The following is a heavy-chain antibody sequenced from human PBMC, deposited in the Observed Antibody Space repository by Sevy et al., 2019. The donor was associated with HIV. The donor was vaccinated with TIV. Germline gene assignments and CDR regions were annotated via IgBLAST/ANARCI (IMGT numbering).Heavy chain of an antibody. Sequence: GGYLRLSCAASRLTFSSSSVNWVRQAPGKGLEWVSYISSRSTTIYYADSVKGRFTISRDNAKNSLYLQMNSLRDEDTAVYYCARGVMGADYYYGMDVWGQGTTVTVSS. D-gene: IGHD3-16*01. CDR3: ARGVMGADYYYGMDV. J-gene: IGHJ6*02. V-gene: IGHV3-48*02. CDR1: RLTFSSSS. CDR2: ISSRSTTI.